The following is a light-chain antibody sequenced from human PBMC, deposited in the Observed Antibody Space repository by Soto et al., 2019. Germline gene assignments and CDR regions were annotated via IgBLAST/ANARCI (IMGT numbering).Light chain of an antibody. V-gene: IGKV3-20*01. CDR3: QQYGRSPTT. CDR1: QYINTR. J-gene: IGKJ1*01. Sequence: EIVLTQSPATLSSFPGDRVTLSCRASQYINTRLAWYQHRPGQAPRLLIYAASSRATGIPDRFSGSGSGTDFTLTISRLEPEDFAVYYCQQYGRSPTTFGQGTKVDIK. CDR2: AAS.